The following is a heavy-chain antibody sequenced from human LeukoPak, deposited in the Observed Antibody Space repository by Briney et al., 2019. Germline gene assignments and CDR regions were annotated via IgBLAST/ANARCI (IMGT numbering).Heavy chain of an antibody. CDR1: GYTFTGYY. V-gene: IGHV1-2*02. CDR2: FNPNSGGT. CDR3: ARSVSISPMFDY. J-gene: IGHJ4*02. Sequence: ASVKVSCKASGYTFTGYYMHWVRQAPGQGLEWMGWFNPNSGGTIYAQKFQGRVTMTRDTSISTAYMELSSLRSDDTAVYYCARSVSISPMFDYWGQGTLIPVSS. D-gene: IGHD2-21*01.